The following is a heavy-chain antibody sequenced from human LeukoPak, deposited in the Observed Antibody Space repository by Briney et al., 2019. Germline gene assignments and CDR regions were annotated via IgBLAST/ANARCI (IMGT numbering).Heavy chain of an antibody. CDR3: ARDRFRGYYYDSSPPGYFDY. D-gene: IGHD3-22*01. V-gene: IGHV1-69*05. CDR1: GGTFSSYA. Sequence: SVKVSCKASGGTFSSYAISWVRQAPGQGLEWMGGIIPIFGTANHAQKFQGRVTITTDESTSTAYMELSSLRSEDTAVYYCARDRFRGYYYDSSPPGYFDYWGQGTLVTVSS. J-gene: IGHJ4*02. CDR2: IIPIFGTA.